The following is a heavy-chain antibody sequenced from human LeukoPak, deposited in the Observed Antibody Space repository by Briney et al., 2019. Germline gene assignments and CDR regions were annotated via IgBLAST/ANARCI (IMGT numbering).Heavy chain of an antibody. Sequence: ASMKVSCKASGYTFTHYYIHWMRQAPGLGLEWMGIINPSGGSTSYAQKFQGRVTMTRDMSTSTVYMELSSLRSEDTAVYYCATIGWRGRGGGPDYWGQGTLVTVSS. D-gene: IGHD3-16*01. V-gene: IGHV1-46*01. CDR1: GYTFTHYY. CDR3: ATIGWRGRGGGPDY. CDR2: INPSGGST. J-gene: IGHJ4*02.